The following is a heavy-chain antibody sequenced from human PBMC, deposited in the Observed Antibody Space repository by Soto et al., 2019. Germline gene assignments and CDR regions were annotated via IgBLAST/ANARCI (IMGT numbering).Heavy chain of an antibody. Sequence: SETLSLTCAVYGGSFSGYYWSWIRQPPGKGLEWIGEINHSGSTNYNPSLKSRVTISVDTSKNQFSLKLSSVTAADTAVYYCARGSKDYDFWSGYYTRDYFDYWGQGTLVTVSS. J-gene: IGHJ4*02. CDR1: GGSFSGYY. CDR2: INHSGST. V-gene: IGHV4-34*01. D-gene: IGHD3-3*01. CDR3: ARGSKDYDFWSGYYTRDYFDY.